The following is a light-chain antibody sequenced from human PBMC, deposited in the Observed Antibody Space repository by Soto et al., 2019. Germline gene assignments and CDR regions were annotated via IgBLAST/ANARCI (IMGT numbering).Light chain of an antibody. Sequence: DKLMSQSPATLSVSLGERVTLSCRASQNIHNHMSWFLQKPGQTPRLLIYDAIIRAPDVPARFSGSWSGTEFTLTLHSLQSEDFAVYYCQQYDEWPLTVGRGTTVDSK. V-gene: IGKV3-15*01. CDR2: DAI. CDR1: QNIHNH. CDR3: QQYDEWPLT. J-gene: IGKJ4*01.